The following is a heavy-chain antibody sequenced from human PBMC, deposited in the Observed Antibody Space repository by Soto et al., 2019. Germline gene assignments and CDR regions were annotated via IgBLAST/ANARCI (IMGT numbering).Heavy chain of an antibody. CDR1: GYIFTGYY. CDR3: GRGRSGELVVFY. V-gene: IGHV1-2*02. CDR2: ISPNTGGT. D-gene: IGHD3-16*02. J-gene: IGHJ4*02. Sequence: ASVKVSCKASGYIFTGYYIHWLRQAPGQGREWMGEISPNTGGTKYAQKFQGRVTMTRDTSITTVYMELSNLSPDDTAMYYCGRGRSGELVVFYWGQRTPVTVSS.